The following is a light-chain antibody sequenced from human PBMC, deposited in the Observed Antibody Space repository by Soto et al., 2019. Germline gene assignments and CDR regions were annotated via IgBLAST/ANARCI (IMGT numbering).Light chain of an antibody. CDR1: SSNIGAGYD. CDR2: GNS. Sequence: QPVLTQPPSVSGAPGQRVTISCTGSSSNIGAGYDVHWYQQLPGTAPKLLIYGNSNRPSGVPDRFSGSKSGTSASLAITGLQAEDEADYYYQSYDSSLSGLVFGTGTKVTVL. V-gene: IGLV1-40*01. J-gene: IGLJ1*01. CDR3: QSYDSSLSGLV.